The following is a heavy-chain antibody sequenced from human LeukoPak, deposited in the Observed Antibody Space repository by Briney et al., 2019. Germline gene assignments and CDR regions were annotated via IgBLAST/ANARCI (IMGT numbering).Heavy chain of an antibody. J-gene: IGHJ4*02. CDR3: ARSAKSVKATVTPQFDY. Sequence: SVKVSCKASGGTFSSYAISWVRQAPGQGLEWMGGIIPIFGTANYAQKFQGRVTITTDESTSSAYMELSSLRSEDTAVYYCARSAKSVKATVTPQFDYWGQGTLVTVSS. CDR2: IIPIFGTA. D-gene: IGHD4-17*01. V-gene: IGHV1-69*05. CDR1: GGTFSSYA.